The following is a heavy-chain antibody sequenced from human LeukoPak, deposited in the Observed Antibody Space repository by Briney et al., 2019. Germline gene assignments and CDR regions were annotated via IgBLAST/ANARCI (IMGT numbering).Heavy chain of an antibody. CDR2: INPSGGST. Sequence: ASVKVSCKASGYTFTSYYMHWVRQAPGQGLEWMGIINPSGGSTSYAQKFQGRVTMTSDTSTSTVYMELSSLRSEDTAVYYCARGSGGDYYDSSGYYWGQGTLVTVSS. CDR1: GYTFTSYY. CDR3: ARGSGGDYYDSSGYY. D-gene: IGHD3-22*01. J-gene: IGHJ4*02. V-gene: IGHV1-46*01.